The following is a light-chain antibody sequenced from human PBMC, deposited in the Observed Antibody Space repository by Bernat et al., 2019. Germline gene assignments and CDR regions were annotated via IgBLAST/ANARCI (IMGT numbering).Light chain of an antibody. V-gene: IGLV1-44*01. CDR1: SSDVGSNS. CDR3: ASWDDSLNGWV. Sequence: QSVLTQPPSASGTPGQRVTISCSGSSSDVGSNSVTWYQQFPGTAPKVLMYATNERPSGVPDRFSGSKSGTSASLAISGLQSDDEGDYYCASWDDSLNGWVFGGGPKLTVL. CDR2: ATN. J-gene: IGLJ3*02.